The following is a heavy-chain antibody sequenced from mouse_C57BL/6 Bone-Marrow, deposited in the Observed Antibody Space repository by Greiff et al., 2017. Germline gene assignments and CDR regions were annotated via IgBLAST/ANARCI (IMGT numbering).Heavy chain of an antibody. V-gene: IGHV5-6*02. CDR1: GFTFSSYG. CDR2: ISSGGSYT. Sequence: EVMLVESGGDLVKPGGSLKLSCAASGFTFSSYGMSWVRQTPDKRLAWVATISSGGSYTYYPDSVKGRFPISRDNAKNTLYLQMSSLKSEDTAMYYCARRDYYGSSYVDYRGQGTTLTVSS. D-gene: IGHD1-1*01. CDR3: ARRDYYGSSYVDY. J-gene: IGHJ2*01.